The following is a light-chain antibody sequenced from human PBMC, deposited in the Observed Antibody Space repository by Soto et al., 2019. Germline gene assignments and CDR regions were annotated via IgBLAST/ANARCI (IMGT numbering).Light chain of an antibody. CDR3: CSYAGSSTYV. J-gene: IGLJ1*01. CDR2: EGN. V-gene: IGLV2-23*01. CDR1: SSDVGSYNP. Sequence: QSVLTQPASVSGSPGQSITISCTGTSSDVGSYNPVSWYQQHPGKAPTLMIYEGNKRPSGVSNRFSGSKSGNTASLTISGLQAEDEADYYCCSYAGSSTYVLGTGTKVTVL.